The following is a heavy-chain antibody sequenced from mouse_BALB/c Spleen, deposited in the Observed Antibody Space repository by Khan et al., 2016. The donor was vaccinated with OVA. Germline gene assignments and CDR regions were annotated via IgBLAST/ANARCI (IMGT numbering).Heavy chain of an antibody. CDR3: ARDRFAY. V-gene: IGHV1-7*01. CDR1: GYTFSNYW. J-gene: IGHJ2*01. Sequence: QVQLQQSGAELAKPGASVKMSCKASGYTFSNYWIHWVKQRPGQGLEWIGYINPSSGHTYYNQTFNDKATLTTDKSSSTAYMQLSSLTSEESAVYYCARDRFAYWGQGTTLTVSS. CDR2: INPSSGHT.